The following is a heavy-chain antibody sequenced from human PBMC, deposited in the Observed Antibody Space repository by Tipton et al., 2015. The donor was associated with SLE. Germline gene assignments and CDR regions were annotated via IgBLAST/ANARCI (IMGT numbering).Heavy chain of an antibody. CDR1: GGSISSSSYY. V-gene: IGHV4-39*07. Sequence: TLSLTCTVSGGSISSSSYYWGWIRQPLGKGLEWIGTTHFSGSTFYNPSLRSRVTISLDTSKTQFSLKLSSVTAADTAVYYCARDSKCGGECYDSWGQGTLVTVSS. D-gene: IGHD2-21*01. J-gene: IGHJ4*02. CDR3: ARDSKCGGECYDS. CDR2: THFSGST.